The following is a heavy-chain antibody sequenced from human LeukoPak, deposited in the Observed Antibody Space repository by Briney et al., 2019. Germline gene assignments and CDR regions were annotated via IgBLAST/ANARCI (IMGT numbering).Heavy chain of an antibody. CDR1: GYTFTGYY. Sequence: GASVKVSCKASGYTFTGYYMHWVRQAPGQGLEWMGWINPNSGGTNYAQKFQGRVTMTRDTSISTAYMELSRLRSDDTAVYYCARVFFSGGPVVVAATREGAYYFDYWGQGTLVTVSS. V-gene: IGHV1-2*02. J-gene: IGHJ4*02. CDR2: INPNSGGT. D-gene: IGHD2-15*01. CDR3: ARVFFSGGPVVVAATREGAYYFDY.